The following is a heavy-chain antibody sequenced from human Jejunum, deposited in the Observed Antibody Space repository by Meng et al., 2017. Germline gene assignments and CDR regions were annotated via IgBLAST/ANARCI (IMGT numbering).Heavy chain of an antibody. D-gene: IGHD1-26*01. V-gene: IGHV3-30*07. CDR2: ISHDGNTQ. CDR3: AKDWWELLFAF. Sequence: QGQLQESGPGLVKPWGTLSLTCAVSGDSISSSYIMHWVRQAPGKGPEWVTAISHDGNTQYYADSVKGRFTISRDNSKNTLYLQMNSLRAEDTAVYYCAKDWWELLFAFWGQGTLVTVSS. CDR1: GDSISSSYI. J-gene: IGHJ4*02.